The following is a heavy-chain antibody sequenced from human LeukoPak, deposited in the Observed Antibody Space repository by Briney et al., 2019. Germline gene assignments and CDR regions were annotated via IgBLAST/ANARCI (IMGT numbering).Heavy chain of an antibody. D-gene: IGHD3-22*01. CDR2: IDPTGGST. V-gene: IGHV1-46*01. J-gene: IGHJ4*02. CDR3: ASLGDYYDSSGLNYFDY. CDR1: GYTFTTYY. Sequence: GASVKVSCKASGYTFTTYYIHWVRQAPGQGLEWMGIIDPTGGSTNYAQKFQGRVTMTRDTSTSTVYMELSSLRSDDTAVCYCASLGDYYDSSGLNYFDYWGQGTLVTVSS.